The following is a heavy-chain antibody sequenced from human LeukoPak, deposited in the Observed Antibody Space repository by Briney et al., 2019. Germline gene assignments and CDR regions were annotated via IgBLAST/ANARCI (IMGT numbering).Heavy chain of an antibody. D-gene: IGHD4-23*01. J-gene: IGHJ4*02. CDR1: GFTFRNYY. CDR3: SRDYGGNLFYFDY. CDR2: IWFDGSNK. Sequence: PGRSLRLSCAASGFTFRNYYMTWVRQAPGKGLEWVAFIWFDGSNKYYADSVKGRFTISRDNSKNTLYLQMNILRAEDTAVYYCSRDYGGNLFYFDYWGQGTLVTVSS. V-gene: IGHV3-33*01.